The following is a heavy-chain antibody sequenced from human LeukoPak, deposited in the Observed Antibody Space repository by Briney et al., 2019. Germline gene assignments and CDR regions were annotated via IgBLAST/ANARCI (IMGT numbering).Heavy chain of an antibody. Sequence: SETLSLTCTVSGYSINGGYYWGRIRQPPGKGLEWIGIIYHTGTTYSNPSLKSRVTISVDTSKNQFSLKLSSVTAEDTAVYYCARGGYSYVGHFDYWGQGALVTVSS. CDR3: ARGGYSYVGHFDY. V-gene: IGHV4-38-2*02. CDR1: GYSINGGYY. J-gene: IGHJ4*02. D-gene: IGHD5-18*01. CDR2: IYHTGTT.